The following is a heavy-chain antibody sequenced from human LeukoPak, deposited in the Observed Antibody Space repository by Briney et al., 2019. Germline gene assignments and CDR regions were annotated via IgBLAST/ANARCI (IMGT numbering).Heavy chain of an antibody. CDR3: ARQAYTTMAYIDY. J-gene: IGHJ4*02. V-gene: IGHV3-23*01. Sequence: GSLRLSCAASGFTFRSYALSWVRQAPGKGLEWVSVISGSGGTTYYADSVKGRLTISRDNSKNTLFLQMNSLRADDTAVYYCARQAYTTMAYIDYWGQGTLVTVSS. CDR2: ISGSGGTT. D-gene: IGHD5-18*01. CDR1: GFTFRSYA.